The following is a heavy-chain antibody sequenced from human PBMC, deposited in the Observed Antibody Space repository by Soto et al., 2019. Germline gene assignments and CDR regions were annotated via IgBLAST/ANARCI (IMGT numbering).Heavy chain of an antibody. D-gene: IGHD4-17*01. CDR2: ISGSGGST. V-gene: IGHV3-23*01. CDR1: GFTFSSYA. CDR3: AKDQGYGDYVLADY. Sequence: HPGGSLRLSCAASGFTFSSYAMSWVRQAPGKGLEWVSAISGSGGSTYYADSVKGRFTISRDNSKNTLYLQMNSLRAEDTAVYYCAKDQGYGDYVLADYWGQGTLVTVSS. J-gene: IGHJ4*02.